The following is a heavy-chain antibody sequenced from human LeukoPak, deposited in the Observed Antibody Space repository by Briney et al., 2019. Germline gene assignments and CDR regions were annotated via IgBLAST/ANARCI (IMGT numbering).Heavy chain of an antibody. CDR3: ARTKYYYDSSGYYSY. CDR1: GFTFSSYW. Sequence: GGSLRLSCAASGFTFSSYWMSWVRQAPGKGLEWVANIKQDGSEKYYVDSVKGRFTISRDNAKNSLYLQTNSLRAEDTAVYYCARTKYYYDSSGYYSYWGQGTLVTVSS. V-gene: IGHV3-7*01. J-gene: IGHJ4*02. CDR2: IKQDGSEK. D-gene: IGHD3-22*01.